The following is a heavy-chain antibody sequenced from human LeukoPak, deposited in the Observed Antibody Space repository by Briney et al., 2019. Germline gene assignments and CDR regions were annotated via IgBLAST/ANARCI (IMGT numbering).Heavy chain of an antibody. CDR1: GDSISSSNSY. CDR3: ARGAGTVAGPFDY. J-gene: IGHJ4*02. Sequence: SETLSLTSTVSGDSISSSNSYWGWIRQPPGMGLEWIGNIHYSGNTYFNPSLKSRVTISIDTSKNQFSLKLSSVTAADTTVYYCARGAGTVAGPFDYWGQGTLVTVSS. V-gene: IGHV4-39*01. D-gene: IGHD6-19*01. CDR2: IHYSGNT.